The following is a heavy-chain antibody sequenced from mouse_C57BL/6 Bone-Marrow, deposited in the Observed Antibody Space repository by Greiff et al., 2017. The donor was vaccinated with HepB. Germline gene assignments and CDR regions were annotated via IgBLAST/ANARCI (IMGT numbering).Heavy chain of an antibody. D-gene: IGHD1-1*01. V-gene: IGHV14-4*01. CDR1: GFNIKDDY. J-gene: IGHJ4*01. CDR2: IDPENGDT. CDR3: TKGITTRVPHYYAMDY. Sequence: VQLQQSGAELVRPGASVKLSCTASGFNIKDDYMHWVKQRPEQGLEWIGWIDPENGDTEYASKFQGKATITADTSSNTAYLQLSSLTSEDTAVYYCTKGITTRVPHYYAMDYWGQGTSVTVSS.